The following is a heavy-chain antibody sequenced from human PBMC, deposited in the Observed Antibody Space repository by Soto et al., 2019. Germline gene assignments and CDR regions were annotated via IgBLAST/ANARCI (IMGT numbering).Heavy chain of an antibody. CDR2: ISYDGSNK. V-gene: IGHV3-30*18. Sequence: QVQLVESGGGVVQPGRSLRLSCAASGFTFSSYVIHWVRQAPGKGLDWVAFISYDGSNKYYADSVKGRFTISRDNANNARYLQLHSLRPEDTAVYYCAKGTLTWLQFGGCDYWGQGALVTVSS. D-gene: IGHD5-12*01. J-gene: IGHJ4*02. CDR1: GFTFSSYV. CDR3: AKGTLTWLQFGGCDY.